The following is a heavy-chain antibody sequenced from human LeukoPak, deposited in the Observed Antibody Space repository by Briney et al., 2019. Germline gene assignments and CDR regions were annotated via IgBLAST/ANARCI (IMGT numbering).Heavy chain of an antibody. V-gene: IGHV4-34*01. CDR1: GGSFSGYY. Sequence: SETLSLTCAVYGGSFSGYYWSWIRQPPGKGLEWIGEINHSGSTNYNPSLKSRVTISVDTSKNQFSLKLSSVTAADTAVYYCARGRYVGAYFDYWGQGTQVTVSS. CDR2: INHSGST. J-gene: IGHJ4*02. CDR3: ARGRYVGAYFDY. D-gene: IGHD3-16*01.